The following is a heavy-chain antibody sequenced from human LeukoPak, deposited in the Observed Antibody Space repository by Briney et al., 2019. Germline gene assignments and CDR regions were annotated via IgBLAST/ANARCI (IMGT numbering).Heavy chain of an antibody. CDR1: GGSISSSSYY. Sequence: SETLSLTCTVSGGSISSSSYYWGWIRQPPGKGLEWIGIIYYSGSTYYNPSLKSRLTISVDTSKNQFSLKLSSVTATDTAVYYCARRGYCSSTSCYEYWFDPWGQRTLVTVSS. D-gene: IGHD2-2*01. V-gene: IGHV4-39*01. J-gene: IGHJ5*02. CDR3: ARRGYCSSTSCYEYWFDP. CDR2: IYYSGST.